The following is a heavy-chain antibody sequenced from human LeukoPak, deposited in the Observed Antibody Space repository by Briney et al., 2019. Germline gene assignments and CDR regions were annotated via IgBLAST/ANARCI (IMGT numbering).Heavy chain of an antibody. Sequence: PVKVSCKASGGTFSSYAISWVRQAPGQGLEWMGGIIPIFGTANYAQKFQGRVTITADESTSTAYMELSSLRSEDTAVYYCAREGIAAAGHYYYGMDVWGQGTTVTVSS. V-gene: IGHV1-69*13. CDR3: AREGIAAAGHYYYGMDV. D-gene: IGHD6-13*01. J-gene: IGHJ6*02. CDR1: GGTFSSYA. CDR2: IIPIFGTA.